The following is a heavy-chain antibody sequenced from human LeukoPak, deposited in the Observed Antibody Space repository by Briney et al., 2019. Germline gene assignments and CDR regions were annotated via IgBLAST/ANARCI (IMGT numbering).Heavy chain of an antibody. D-gene: IGHD3-22*01. CDR2: ITGSGKYI. V-gene: IGHV3-21*01. CDR3: SNELYFSDESGL. J-gene: IGHJ3*01. Sequence: GGSLRLPCIASGFSFNTYSMSWVRQNPGKGLEWVAAITGSGKYIYYADAVQGRFTISRDNVKKSVELQMNRLRVEDTGIYFCSNELYFSDESGLWGPGTRVTVSS. CDR1: GFSFNTYS.